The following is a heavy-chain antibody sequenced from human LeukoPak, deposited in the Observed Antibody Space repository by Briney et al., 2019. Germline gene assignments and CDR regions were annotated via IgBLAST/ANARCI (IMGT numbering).Heavy chain of an antibody. V-gene: IGHV4-4*02. CDR3: ARSEPSFYFDS. CDR2: IYHSGST. J-gene: IGHJ4*02. Sequence: SGTLSLTCAVSGGSISSSNFWSWVRQPPGKGLEWIGEIYHSGSTNYNPSLKGRVTISVDKSKNQFSLLLSSVTAADTAVYYCARSEPSFYFDSWGQGTLVTVSS. CDR1: GGSISSSNF.